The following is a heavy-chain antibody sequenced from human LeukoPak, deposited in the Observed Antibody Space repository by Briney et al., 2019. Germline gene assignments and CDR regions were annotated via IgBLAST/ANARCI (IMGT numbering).Heavy chain of an antibody. V-gene: IGHV4-39*07. CDR1: GGSISSSSYY. J-gene: IGHJ5*02. CDR3: SRDRYQLLRCWFDP. D-gene: IGHD2-2*01. CDR2: IYYSGST. Sequence: PAETLSLTGTVSGGSISSSSYYWGWILQPPGKGLEWIGSIYYSGSTYYNPSLKSRVTISVDTSKNQFSLKLSSVTAADTAVYYCSRDRYQLLRCWFDPWGQGTLVTVSS.